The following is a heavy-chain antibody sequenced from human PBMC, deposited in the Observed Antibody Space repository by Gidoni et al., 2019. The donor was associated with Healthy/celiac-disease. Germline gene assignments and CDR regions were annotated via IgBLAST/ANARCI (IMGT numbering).Heavy chain of an antibody. CDR3: ARGSYSSGWWNWYFDL. V-gene: IGHV1-8*01. Sequence: QVQLVPSGAEVQQPGASVTVSCKASGYTFPSYDINWVRQATGQGLEWMGWMNPNSGNTGYAQKFQGRVTMTRNTSISTAYMELSSLRSEDTAVYYCARGSYSSGWWNWYFDLWGRGTLVTVSS. CDR1: GYTFPSYD. J-gene: IGHJ2*01. CDR2: MNPNSGNT. D-gene: IGHD6-19*01.